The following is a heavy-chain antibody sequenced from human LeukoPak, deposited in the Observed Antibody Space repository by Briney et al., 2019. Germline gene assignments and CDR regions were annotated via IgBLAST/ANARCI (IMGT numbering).Heavy chain of an antibody. CDR2: IYYSGST. Sequence: SETLSLTCTVSGDSISSYYWSWFRQPPGKGLEWIGYIYYSGSTNYNPSLKSRVTISVDTSKNQFSLKLSSVTAADTAVYHCARDNWNCGSSMDVWGQGTTVTVSS. J-gene: IGHJ6*02. V-gene: IGHV4-59*01. CDR3: ARDNWNCGSSMDV. CDR1: GDSISSYY. D-gene: IGHD1-7*01.